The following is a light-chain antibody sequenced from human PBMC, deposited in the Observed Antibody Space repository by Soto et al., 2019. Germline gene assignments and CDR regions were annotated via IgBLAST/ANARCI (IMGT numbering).Light chain of an antibody. CDR3: CSYAGGATYV. J-gene: IGLJ1*01. V-gene: IGLV2-23*02. CDR2: EVS. CDR1: ISDVGTYNL. Sequence: QSALTQPASVSGSPGQSITISCTGTISDVGTYNLVSWFQQHPGKAPKLMIFEVSERPSGVSIRFSGSKSGNAASLTISGLQAEDEADYYCCSYAGGATYVFGTGTKVTVL.